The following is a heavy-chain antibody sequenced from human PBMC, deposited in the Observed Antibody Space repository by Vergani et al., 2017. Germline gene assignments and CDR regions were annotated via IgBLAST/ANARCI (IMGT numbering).Heavy chain of an antibody. Sequence: QVQLVQSGAEVKKPGASVKVSCKASGYTFPSYYMHWVRQAPGQGLEWMGRINPSGGSTSYAQKFQGRVTMTRDTSTSTVYMELSSLRSKDTAVYYWARGAGRGYYYYYMDVWGKGTTVTVSS. CDR2: INPSGGST. J-gene: IGHJ6*03. V-gene: IGHV1-46*03. CDR1: GYTFPSYY. D-gene: IGHD6-6*01. CDR3: ARGAGRGYYYYYMDV.